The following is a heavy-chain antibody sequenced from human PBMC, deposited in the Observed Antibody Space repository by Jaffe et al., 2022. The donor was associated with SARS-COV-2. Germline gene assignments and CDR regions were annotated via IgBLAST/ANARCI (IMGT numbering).Heavy chain of an antibody. D-gene: IGHD2-15*01. Sequence: EVQLVESGGGLVQPGRSLRLSCAASGFTFDDYAMHWVRQAPGKGLEWVSGISWNSGSIGYADSVKGRFTISRDNAKNSLYLQMNSLRAEDTALYYCAKGGAVVVVAATREGFDYWGQGTLVTVSS. J-gene: IGHJ4*02. CDR3: AKGGAVVVVAATREGFDY. CDR1: GFTFDDYA. V-gene: IGHV3-9*01. CDR2: ISWNSGSI.